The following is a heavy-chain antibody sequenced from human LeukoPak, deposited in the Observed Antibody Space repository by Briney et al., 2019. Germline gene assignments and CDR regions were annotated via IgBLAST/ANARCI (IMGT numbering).Heavy chain of an antibody. D-gene: IGHD3-22*01. Sequence: GGSLRLSCAASGFTFSSYAMSWVRQAPGKGLEWVSAISGSGGSTYYADSVKGRFTISRDNSKNTLYLQMNSLRAEDTAAYYCANGGYYDSSERVDYWGQGTLVTVSS. CDR3: ANGGYYDSSERVDY. CDR1: GFTFSSYA. CDR2: ISGSGGST. J-gene: IGHJ4*02. V-gene: IGHV3-23*01.